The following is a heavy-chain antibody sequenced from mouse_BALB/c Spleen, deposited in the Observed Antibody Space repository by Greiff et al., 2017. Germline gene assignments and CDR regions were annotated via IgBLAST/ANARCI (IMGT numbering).Heavy chain of an antibody. J-gene: IGHJ3*01. V-gene: IGHV5-17*02. CDR2: ISSGSSTI. CDR1: GFTFSSFG. CDR3: ARSFTTVEVAY. D-gene: IGHD1-1*01. Sequence: DVKLVESGGGLVQPGGSRKLSCAASGFTFSSFGMHWVRQAPEKGLEWVAYISSGSSTIYYADTVKGRFTISRDNPKNTLFLQMTSLRSEDTAMYYCARSFTTVEVAYWGQGTLVTVSA.